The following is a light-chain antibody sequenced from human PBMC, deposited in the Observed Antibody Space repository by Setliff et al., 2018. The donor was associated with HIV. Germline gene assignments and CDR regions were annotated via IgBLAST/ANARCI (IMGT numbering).Light chain of an antibody. Sequence: QSVLTQPVSVSGSPGQSITISCTGTSSDIGGYNFVSWYQQHPGKAPKLMIYDVNDRPSGVSNRFSGSKSGNTASLTISGLQAEDEADYYCSSYTTTRTRAFGGGTKVTVL. CDR2: DVN. CDR3: SSYTTTRTRA. J-gene: IGLJ3*02. V-gene: IGLV2-14*01. CDR1: SSDIGGYNF.